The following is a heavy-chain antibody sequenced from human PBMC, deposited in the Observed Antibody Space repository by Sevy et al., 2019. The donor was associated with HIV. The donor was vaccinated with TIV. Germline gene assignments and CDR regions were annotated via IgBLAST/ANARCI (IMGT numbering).Heavy chain of an antibody. CDR1: GYTLTKLP. V-gene: IGHV1-24*01. J-gene: IGHJ6*02. Sequence: ASVKVSCKVSGYTLTKLPMHWVRQAAGKGREWMGGFDPEDGETIYAQRFQGRVTMTEDTSTDTAYMEVSSLRSEDTAVYYCATLDFWSENPFYGTDVWGQGTTFTVSS. D-gene: IGHD3-3*01. CDR3: ATLDFWSENPFYGTDV. CDR2: FDPEDGET.